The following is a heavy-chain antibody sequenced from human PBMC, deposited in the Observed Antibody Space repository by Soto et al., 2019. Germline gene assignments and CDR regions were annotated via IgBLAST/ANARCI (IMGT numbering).Heavy chain of an antibody. Sequence: SQTLSITCALSGDSVSSNSAAWNWIRQSPSRGLEWLGRTYYRSKWYNDYAVSVKSRITITPDTSKNQFSLKLSSVTAADTALYYCARVNYGDYYYGMDVWGQGTTVTVAS. CDR2: TYYRSKWYN. CDR1: GDSVSSNSAA. J-gene: IGHJ6*02. CDR3: ARVNYGDYYYGMDV. D-gene: IGHD4-17*01. V-gene: IGHV6-1*01.